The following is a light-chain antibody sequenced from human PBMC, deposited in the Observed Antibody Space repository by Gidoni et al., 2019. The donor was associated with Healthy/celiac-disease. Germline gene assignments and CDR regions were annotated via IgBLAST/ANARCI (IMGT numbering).Light chain of an antibody. Sequence: EIVMTQSPATLSVSPGERATLSCRASQSVSSNLAWYQQKPGQAPRLLIYGASTRATGIPARFSGSGSGTELTLTISSLQSEDFGVYYCQQYNNWPWTFGPXTKVEIK. J-gene: IGKJ1*01. CDR3: QQYNNWPWT. CDR2: GAS. V-gene: IGKV3-15*01. CDR1: QSVSSN.